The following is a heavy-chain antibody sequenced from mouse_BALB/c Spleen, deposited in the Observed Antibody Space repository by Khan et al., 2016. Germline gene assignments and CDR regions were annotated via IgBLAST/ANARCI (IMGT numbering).Heavy chain of an antibody. D-gene: IGHD2-3*01. Sequence: EVQLQESGPGLVKPSQSLSLTCTVTGYSITSDYAWNWIRQFPGNRLEWLGYITYSGSTTYNPSLKSRISITRDTSKNQFFLQLNSVITEDTATYYCANDVYFPAWFAYWGHGTLVTVSA. CDR2: ITYSGST. V-gene: IGHV3-2*02. CDR3: ANDVYFPAWFAY. CDR1: GYSITSDYA. J-gene: IGHJ3*01.